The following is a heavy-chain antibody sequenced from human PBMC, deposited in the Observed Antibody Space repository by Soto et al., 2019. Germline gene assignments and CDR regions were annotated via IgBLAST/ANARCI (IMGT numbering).Heavy chain of an antibody. D-gene: IGHD2-21*01. Sequence: PGGSLRLSCAASGFTFSSYGIHWVRQAPGKGLEWVAIIWYDGSNKYYADSVKGRFTISRDNSKNTLYLQMNSLRAEDTAVYYCARDIQERHYYYMDVWGKGTTVTVSS. CDR3: ARDIQERHYYYMDV. CDR2: IWYDGSNK. CDR1: GFTFSSYG. J-gene: IGHJ6*03. V-gene: IGHV3-33*01.